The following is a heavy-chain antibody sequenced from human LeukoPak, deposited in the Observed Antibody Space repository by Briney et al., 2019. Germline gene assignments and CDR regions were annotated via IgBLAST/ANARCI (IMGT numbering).Heavy chain of an antibody. J-gene: IGHJ6*03. CDR2: INPNSGGT. Sequence: GASVKVSCKASGYTFTGYYMHWVRQAPGQGLEWMGRINPNSGGTNYAQKFQGRVTMTRDTSISTAYMELSRLRSDDTAMYYCARDFIAAAATRYYYYYMDVWGKGTTVTVSS. CDR3: ARDFIAAAATRYYYYYMDV. CDR1: GYTFTGYY. V-gene: IGHV1-2*06. D-gene: IGHD6-13*01.